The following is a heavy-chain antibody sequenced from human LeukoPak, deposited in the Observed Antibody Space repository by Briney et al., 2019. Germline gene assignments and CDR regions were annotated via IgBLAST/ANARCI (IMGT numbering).Heavy chain of an antibody. CDR1: GGSISNYY. CDR3: ARHVRPLDSMVLGLINY. CDR2: IFTSGST. Sequence: SETLSLTCTVSGGSISNYYWSWIRQPAGKGLEWIGRIFTSGSTNYNPSLRSRVTISLDTSKNQFSLKLSSVTAADTAVYYCARHVRPLDSMVLGLINYWGQGTLVTVSS. J-gene: IGHJ4*02. D-gene: IGHD3-10*01. V-gene: IGHV4-4*07.